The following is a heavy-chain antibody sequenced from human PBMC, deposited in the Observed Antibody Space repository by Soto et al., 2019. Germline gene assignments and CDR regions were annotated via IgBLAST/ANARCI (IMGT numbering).Heavy chain of an antibody. D-gene: IGHD6-13*01. CDR2: FDPEDGET. J-gene: IGHJ6*02. CDR3: ATMMAAAGTWKKYYYYGMDV. V-gene: IGHV1-24*01. CDR1: GYTLTELS. Sequence: QVQLVQSGAEVKKPGASVKVSCKVSGYTLTELSMHWVRQAPGKGLEWMGGFDPEDGETIYAQKFQGRVTMTEDTSTDTAYMELSSLRSEDTAVYYCATMMAAAGTWKKYYYYGMDVWGQGTTVTVSS.